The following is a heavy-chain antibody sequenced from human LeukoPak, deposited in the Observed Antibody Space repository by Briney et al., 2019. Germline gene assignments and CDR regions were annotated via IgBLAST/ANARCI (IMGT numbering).Heavy chain of an antibody. J-gene: IGHJ6*03. CDR2: VYSGITT. D-gene: IGHD5-18*01. CDR3: ARLQGYSLGYQYFYYMDV. V-gene: IGHV3-53*01. CDR1: GFIVGDTH. Sequence: GSLRLSCAGSGFIVGDTHMTWVRQAPGKGLEWVSLVYSGITTHYADSVKGRFSISRDHSNNILYLQMNTLRAEDTAVYYCARLQGYSLGYQYFYYMDVWGTGTTVTVSS.